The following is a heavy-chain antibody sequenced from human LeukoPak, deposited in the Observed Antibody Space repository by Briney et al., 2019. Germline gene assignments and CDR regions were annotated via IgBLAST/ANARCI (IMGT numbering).Heavy chain of an antibody. V-gene: IGHV4-34*01. J-gene: IGHJ4*02. D-gene: IGHD3-10*01. CDR2: INHSGST. CDR1: GGSISSYY. Sequence: PSETLSLTCTVSGGSISSYYWSWIRQPPGKGLEWIGEINHSGSTNYNPSLKSRVTISVDTSKNQFSLKLSSVTAADTAVYYCASTGYSSSSRWFGELLPGYWGQGTLVTVSS. CDR3: ASTGYSSSSRWFGELLPGY.